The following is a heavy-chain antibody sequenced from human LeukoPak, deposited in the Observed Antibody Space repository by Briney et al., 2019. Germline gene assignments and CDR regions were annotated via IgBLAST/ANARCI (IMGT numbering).Heavy chain of an antibody. CDR2: IYSGGST. J-gene: IGHJ4*02. CDR1: GFTVSTNY. Sequence: GGSLRLSCAASGFTVSTNYMSWVRQAPGKGLEWVSVIYSGGSTYYADSVKGRFTISRDNSKNMLHLQMSSLRAEDTAVYYCARGSAYSHWGQGTLVTVPS. D-gene: IGHD3-22*01. V-gene: IGHV3-66*02. CDR3: ARGSAYSH.